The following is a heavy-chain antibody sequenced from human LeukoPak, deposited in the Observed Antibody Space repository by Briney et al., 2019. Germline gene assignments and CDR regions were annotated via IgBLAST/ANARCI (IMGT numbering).Heavy chain of an antibody. CDR2: IKQDGSEQ. D-gene: IGHD6-19*01. J-gene: IGHJ4*02. CDR1: GFTFSSSW. CDR3: ARDIQVRGQWLY. V-gene: IGHV3-7*01. Sequence: GGSLRLSCAASGFTFSSSWMTWVRQAPGKGLEWVANIKQDGSEQYYVDSGKGRFTISRDNTKNSLFLQMDSLRAEDTAMYYCARDIQVRGQWLYWGQGTLVTVSS.